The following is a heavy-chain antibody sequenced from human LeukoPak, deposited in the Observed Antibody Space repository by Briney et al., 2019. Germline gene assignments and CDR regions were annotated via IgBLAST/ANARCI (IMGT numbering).Heavy chain of an antibody. CDR2: ISWNSGST. CDR3: AKDAEPLSWRAYYMDV. J-gene: IGHJ6*03. CDR1: GITFDDYA. Sequence: GGSLRLPCAAPGITFDDYAMHWVRQAPGKGLEWVSGISWNSGSTGYAHSVKGRFTISRDNAKNSLYLQMNSLRAEDTALYYCAKDAEPLSWRAYYMDVWGKGTPVTISS. D-gene: IGHD6-13*01. V-gene: IGHV3-9*01.